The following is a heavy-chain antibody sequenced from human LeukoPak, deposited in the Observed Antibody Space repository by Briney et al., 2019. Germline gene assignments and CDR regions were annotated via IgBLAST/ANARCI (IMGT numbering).Heavy chain of an antibody. Sequence: SETLSLTCAVYGGSFSGYYWSWIRQPPGKGQEWIGEINHSGSTNYNPSLKSRVTISVDTSKNQFSLKLSSVTAADTAVYYCAAHGRRFDYWGQGTLVTVSS. J-gene: IGHJ4*02. V-gene: IGHV4-34*01. CDR3: AAHGRRFDY. D-gene: IGHD1-26*01. CDR1: GGSFSGYY. CDR2: INHSGST.